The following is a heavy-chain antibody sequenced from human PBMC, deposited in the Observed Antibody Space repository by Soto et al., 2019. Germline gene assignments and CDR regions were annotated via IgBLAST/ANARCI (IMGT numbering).Heavy chain of an antibody. V-gene: IGHV5-51*01. D-gene: IGHD2-2*01. CDR3: ARCLYCSSTSCYARFLDAFDI. Sequence: GESLKISCKGSGYSFTSYWIGWVRQMPGKGLEWMGIIYPGDSDTRYSPSFQGQVTISADKSISTAYLQWSSLKASDTAMYYCARCLYCSSTSCYARFLDAFDIWGQGTMVTVSS. CDR1: GYSFTSYW. J-gene: IGHJ3*02. CDR2: IYPGDSDT.